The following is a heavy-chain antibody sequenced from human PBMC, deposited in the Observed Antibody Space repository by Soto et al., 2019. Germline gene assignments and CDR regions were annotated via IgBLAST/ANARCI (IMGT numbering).Heavy chain of an antibody. V-gene: IGHV3-21*01. Sequence: EVQLVESGGGLVKPGGSLRLSCAASGFTFSSYSMNWVRQAPGKGLEWVSSISSSSSYIYYADSVKGRFTISRDNAKNTLYLQMNSLRAEDTAVYYCARYYCTNGVCSPYYYYYGMDVWGQGTTVTVSS. CDR3: ARYYCTNGVCSPYYYYYGMDV. CDR2: ISSSSSYI. J-gene: IGHJ6*02. D-gene: IGHD2-8*01. CDR1: GFTFSSYS.